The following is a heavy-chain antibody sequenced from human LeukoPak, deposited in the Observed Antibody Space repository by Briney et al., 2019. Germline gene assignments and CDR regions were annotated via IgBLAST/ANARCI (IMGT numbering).Heavy chain of an antibody. CDR2: MNPNSGNT. CDR1: GYTFTSYD. D-gene: IGHD3-3*01. V-gene: IGHV1-8*01. CDR3: ARGEARSITIFGVAYYYYYYYMDV. J-gene: IGHJ6*03. Sequence: ASVKVSCKASGYTFTSYDINWVRQATGQGLEWMGWMNPNSGNTGYAQKFQGRVTMTRNTSISTAYMELSSLRSEDTAVYYCARGEARSITIFGVAYYYYYYYMDVWGKGTTVTVSS.